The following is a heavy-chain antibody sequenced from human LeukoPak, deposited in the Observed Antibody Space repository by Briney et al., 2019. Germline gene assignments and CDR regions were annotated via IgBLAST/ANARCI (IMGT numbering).Heavy chain of an antibody. CDR1: GFTFSSCT. Sequence: GGSLRLSCAASGFTFSSCTMNRVRQAPGKGLEWVSSISSSSSYIYYSDSVKGRFTIARDNAKKSLYLQMNSLRDEDTAVYYCARDWVTVTNAGSHYYGMDVWGQGTTVTVSS. CDR3: ARDWVTVTNAGSHYYGMDV. J-gene: IGHJ6*02. V-gene: IGHV3-21*01. CDR2: ISSSSSYI. D-gene: IGHD4-17*01.